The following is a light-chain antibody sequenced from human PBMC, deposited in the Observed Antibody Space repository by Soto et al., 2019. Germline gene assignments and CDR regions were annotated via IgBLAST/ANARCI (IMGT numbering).Light chain of an antibody. J-gene: IGKJ2*01. Sequence: EIVLTQSPGTLSLSPGERATLSCRASQSVSSSYLAWYQQKSGLAPRLLIYGASSRATGIPDRFSGSGSGTDFTLTISRLEPEDFAVYYCQQYGSSPPMYTFGQGTKLEIK. CDR1: QSVSSSY. CDR3: QQYGSSPPMYT. V-gene: IGKV3-20*01. CDR2: GAS.